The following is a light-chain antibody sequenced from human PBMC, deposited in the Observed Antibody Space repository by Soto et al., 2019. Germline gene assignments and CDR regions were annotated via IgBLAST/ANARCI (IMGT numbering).Light chain of an antibody. Sequence: EVVMTQSPATLSVSPGEKASLSCRANQTISNTVAWYQQKPGQAPRLLIYAASTRATGVSARCSGSGSGTEFTLSISSLQSEDFTIYYCQQYGSSPQTFGQGTKVDIK. CDR3: QQYGSSPQT. J-gene: IGKJ1*01. CDR1: QTISNT. CDR2: AAS. V-gene: IGKV3-15*01.